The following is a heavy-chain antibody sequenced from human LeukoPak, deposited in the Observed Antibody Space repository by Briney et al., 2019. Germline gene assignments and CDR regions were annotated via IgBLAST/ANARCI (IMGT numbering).Heavy chain of an antibody. CDR2: IYHSGST. CDR1: GYSISSGYY. CDR3: ARDHPDTPMIN. J-gene: IGHJ4*02. V-gene: IGHV4-38-2*02. D-gene: IGHD5-18*01. Sequence: SETLSLTCTVSGYSISSGYYWGWIRQPPGKGLEWIGSIYHSGSTYYNPSLKSRVTISVDTSKNQFSLKLSSVTAADTAVYYCARDHPDTPMINWGQGTLVTVSS.